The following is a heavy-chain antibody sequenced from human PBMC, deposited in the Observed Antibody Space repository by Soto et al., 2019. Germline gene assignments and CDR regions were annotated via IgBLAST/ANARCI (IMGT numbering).Heavy chain of an antibody. V-gene: IGHV1-69*02. D-gene: IGHD6-13*01. Sequence: QVQLVQSGAEVKKPGSSVKVSCKASGGTFSSYTISWVRQAPGQGLEWMGRIIPILGIANYAQKFQGRVTITXXKXTXTSYMELSSLRSEDTAVYYCARVPLTYSSSWYYFDYWGQGTLVTVSS. CDR3: ARVPLTYSSSWYYFDY. CDR2: IIPILGIA. CDR1: GGTFSSYT. J-gene: IGHJ4*02.